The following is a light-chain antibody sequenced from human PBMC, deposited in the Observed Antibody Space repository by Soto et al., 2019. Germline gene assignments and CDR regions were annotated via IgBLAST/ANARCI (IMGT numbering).Light chain of an antibody. CDR3: SSYAGTNRV. Sequence: QSALTQPPSASGSPGQSVTISCTGTSSDVGANNYVSWYQQHPGKAPKLMIYEVTKRPSGVPDRFSGSKSGNTASLTVSGLQAEDEADYYSSSYAGTNRVFGTGTKRTVL. V-gene: IGLV2-8*01. CDR2: EVT. CDR1: SSDVGANNY. J-gene: IGLJ1*01.